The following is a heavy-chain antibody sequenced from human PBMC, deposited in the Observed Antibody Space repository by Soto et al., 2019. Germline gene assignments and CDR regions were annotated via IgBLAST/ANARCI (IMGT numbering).Heavy chain of an antibody. V-gene: IGHV4-4*02. CDR2: IYHSGST. J-gene: IGHJ4*02. CDR3: ARIREYYYDSSGYFLAFDY. D-gene: IGHD3-22*01. CDR1: DGSISSSNW. Sequence: PSETLSLTCAVSDGSISSSNWWSWARQPPGKGLEWIGEIYHSGSTNYNPSLKSRVTISVDKSKNQFPLKLSSVTAADTAVYYCARIREYYYDSSGYFLAFDYWGQGTLVTV.